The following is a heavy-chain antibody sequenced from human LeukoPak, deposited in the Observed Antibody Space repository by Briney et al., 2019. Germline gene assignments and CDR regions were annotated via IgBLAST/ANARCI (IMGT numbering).Heavy chain of an antibody. Sequence: PGGSLRLSCAAPGFTLSSYEMNWVRPAPGKGLEWVSYISSSGSTIYYADSVKGRFPISRDNAKNSLYLQMNSLRAEDTAVYYCARAAQLDFWAHGMDAWGQGTTVTVSS. V-gene: IGHV3-48*03. CDR1: GFTLSSYE. CDR2: ISSSGSTI. CDR3: ARAAQLDFWAHGMDA. D-gene: IGHD3-3*01. J-gene: IGHJ6*02.